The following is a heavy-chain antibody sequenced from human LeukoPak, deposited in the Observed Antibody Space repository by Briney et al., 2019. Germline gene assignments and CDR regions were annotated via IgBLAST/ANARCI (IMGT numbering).Heavy chain of an antibody. Sequence: GGALRLSCAASGFTFNSYAMSWVRQAPGRGLEWVSAISGSGSSTYYADSVKGRFTISRDNSRNTLSPQMNSLRAEDTAVYYCAKRAGYNSNYFDYWGQGTLVTVSS. CDR3: AKRAGYNSNYFDY. CDR1: GFTFNSYA. V-gene: IGHV3-23*01. D-gene: IGHD5-24*01. CDR2: ISGSGSST. J-gene: IGHJ4*02.